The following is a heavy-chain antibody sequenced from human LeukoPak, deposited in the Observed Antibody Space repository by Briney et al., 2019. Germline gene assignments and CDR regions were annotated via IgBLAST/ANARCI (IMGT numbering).Heavy chain of an antibody. CDR2: ISSSSSYI. V-gene: IGHV3-21*01. CDR3: AKDRDVGAAGYYFGY. Sequence: GGSLRLSCAASGFTFSSYSMNWVRQAPGKGLEWVSSISSSSSYIYYADSVKDRFTISRDNAKNSLYLQMNSLRVEDTAVYYCAKDRDVGAAGYYFGYWGQGTLLTVSA. J-gene: IGHJ4*02. D-gene: IGHD6-13*01. CDR1: GFTFSSYS.